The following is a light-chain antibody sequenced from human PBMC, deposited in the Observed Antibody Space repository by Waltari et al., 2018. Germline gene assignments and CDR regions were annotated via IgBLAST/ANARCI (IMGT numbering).Light chain of an antibody. CDR3: QQRINWPRT. V-gene: IGKV3-11*01. CDR1: QSIGSS. J-gene: IGKJ1*01. Sequence: ETVLTQSPGTLALSPGERATLSCRASQSIGSSLAWYQHIPVQAPRLLFYDASNRATGIPARFSGSGSGTDFTLTISSLEPEDFAVYYCQQRINWPRTFGQGTKVEIK. CDR2: DAS.